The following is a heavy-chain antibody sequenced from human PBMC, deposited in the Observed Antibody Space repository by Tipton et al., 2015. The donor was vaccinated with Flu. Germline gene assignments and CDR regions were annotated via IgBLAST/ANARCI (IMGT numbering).Heavy chain of an antibody. CDR2: IYTIGRT. V-gene: IGHV3-53*01. CDR1: GFTVNTNY. Sequence: VQLVQSGGGLVQPGGSLRLSCAASGFTVNTNYMSWVRQAPGKGLEWVSVIYTIGRTYYADSVEGRFTISRDNSKNTAYLQMNSLRAEDTAVYYCARVPVRGFNNEYGMDVWGQGTTVTVSS. CDR3: ARVPVRGFNNEYGMDV. D-gene: IGHD2/OR15-2a*01. J-gene: IGHJ6*02.